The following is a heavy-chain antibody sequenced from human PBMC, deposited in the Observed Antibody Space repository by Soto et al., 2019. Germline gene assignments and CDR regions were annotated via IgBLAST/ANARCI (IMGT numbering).Heavy chain of an antibody. D-gene: IGHD2-15*01. CDR2: INIDGSRT. Sequence: EVQLVESGGGLVQPGGSLRLSCAASGFTLSNNWMHWVRQAPGEGLVWVSRINIDGSRTTYADSVKGRFTISRDHAKNTLYLQMDSLRVEATALYYCARDFAGRDDYWGQGTLVTVSS. CDR1: GFTLSNNW. J-gene: IGHJ4*02. CDR3: ARDFAGRDDY. V-gene: IGHV3-74*03.